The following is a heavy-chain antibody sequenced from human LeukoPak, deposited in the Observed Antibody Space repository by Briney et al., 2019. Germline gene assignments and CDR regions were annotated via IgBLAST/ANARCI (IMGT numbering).Heavy chain of an antibody. V-gene: IGHV3-21*01. J-gene: IGHJ4*02. CDR3: ARDPRLEISGMVIDMLDY. D-gene: IGHD3-3*01. CDR1: GFTFSSHS. CDR2: ISSSSSYI. Sequence: GGSLRLSCAASGFTFSSHSMNCVRQAPGKGLEWVSYISSSSSYIYYADSVKGRFAISRDNAKNSLYLQMNSLRAEDSAIYYCARDPRLEISGMVIDMLDYWGRGTLVTVSS.